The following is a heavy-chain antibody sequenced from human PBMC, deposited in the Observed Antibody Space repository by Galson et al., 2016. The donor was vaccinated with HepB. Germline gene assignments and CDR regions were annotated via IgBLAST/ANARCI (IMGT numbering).Heavy chain of an antibody. D-gene: IGHD4-17*01. Sequence: SLRLSCAAPGFTFRNSAMSWVRQAPGKGLEWVSGISSSGGNTYYTDSAKGRFTISRDNAKNSLYLQMNSLRDEDTAVYYCARKHDYGDYLFDSWGQGTLVIVSS. CDR1: GFTFRNSA. J-gene: IGHJ4*02. V-gene: IGHV3-48*02. CDR3: ARKHDYGDYLFDS. CDR2: ISSSGGNT.